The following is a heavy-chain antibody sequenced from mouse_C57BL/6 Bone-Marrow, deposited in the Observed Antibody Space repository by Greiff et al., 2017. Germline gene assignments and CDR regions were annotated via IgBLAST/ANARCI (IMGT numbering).Heavy chain of an antibody. V-gene: IGHV1-81*01. D-gene: IGHD1-1*01. CDR2: IYPRSGNT. J-gene: IGHJ3*01. Sequence: QVQLQQSGAELARPGASVKLSCKASGYTFTSYGISWVKQRTGQGLEWIGEIYPRSGNTYYNEKFKGKATLTADKSSSTAYMELRSLTSEDSAVYFCARRDYCSSFFAYWGQGTLVTVSA. CDR1: GYTFTSYG. CDR3: ARRDYCSSFFAY.